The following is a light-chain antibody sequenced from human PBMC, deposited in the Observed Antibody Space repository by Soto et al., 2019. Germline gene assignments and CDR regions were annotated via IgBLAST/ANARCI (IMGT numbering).Light chain of an antibody. Sequence: DIVLTQSPGTLSLSPGERATLSYRASQSVSSIYLAWYQQKPGQAPRLLIYGASSRATGIPDRFSGSGSGTDFTLTISRLEPEDFAVYYCQQYGSSCWTFGQGTKVDIK. CDR1: QSVSSIY. V-gene: IGKV3-20*01. J-gene: IGKJ1*01. CDR3: QQYGSSCWT. CDR2: GAS.